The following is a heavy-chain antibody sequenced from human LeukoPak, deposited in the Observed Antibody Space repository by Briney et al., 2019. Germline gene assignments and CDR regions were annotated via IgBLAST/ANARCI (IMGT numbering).Heavy chain of an antibody. CDR3: ARVYYYDSSGYYNFDY. V-gene: IGHV1-8*03. Sequence: GASVKVSCKASGYTFTSYDINWVRQATGQGLEWMGWMNPNSGNTGYAQKFQGRVTITRNTSISTAYMELSSLRSEDTAVYYCARVYYYDSSGYYNFDYWGQGTLVTVFS. D-gene: IGHD3-22*01. J-gene: IGHJ4*02. CDR2: MNPNSGNT. CDR1: GYTFTSYD.